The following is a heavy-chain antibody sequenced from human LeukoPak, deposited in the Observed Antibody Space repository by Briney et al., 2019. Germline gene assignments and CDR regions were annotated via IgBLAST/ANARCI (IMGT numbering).Heavy chain of an antibody. Sequence: ASVKVSCKASGYTFTSYGISWVRQAPGQGLEWMGGIIPIFGTANYAQKFQGRVTITTDESTSTAYMELSSLRSEDTAVYYCASSELGYCSSTSCPYYYYYMDVWGKGTTVTVSS. CDR1: GYTFTSYG. CDR2: IIPIFGTA. J-gene: IGHJ6*03. V-gene: IGHV1-69*05. D-gene: IGHD2-2*01. CDR3: ASSELGYCSSTSCPYYYYYMDV.